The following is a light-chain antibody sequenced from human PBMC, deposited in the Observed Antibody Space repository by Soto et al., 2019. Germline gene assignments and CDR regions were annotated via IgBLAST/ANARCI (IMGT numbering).Light chain of an antibody. CDR3: MQALQTPPYT. Sequence: DIVMTQSPLSLPVTPGQPASISCRSSQRLLHSNGYNYLDWYLQKPGQSPQLLISLVSNRVSGVTDRISGSGSGTDFTLKISRVEAEDVGVYYCMQALQTPPYTFGQGTKLEIK. J-gene: IGKJ2*01. CDR1: QRLLHSNGYNY. CDR2: LVS. V-gene: IGKV2-28*01.